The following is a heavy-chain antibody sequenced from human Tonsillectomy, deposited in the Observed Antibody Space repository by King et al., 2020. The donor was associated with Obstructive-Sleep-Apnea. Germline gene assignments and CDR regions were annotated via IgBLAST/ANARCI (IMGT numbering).Heavy chain of an antibody. Sequence: EVQLVESGGGLVQPGGSLRLSCAVSGFTFSSYWMSWVRQAPGKGLEWVAKINQDGGDKYYVDSVKGRFTISRDNDKNLLHLQMNSLRAEDTAVYYCATTLLDPWGQGTLVTVSS. CDR3: ATTLLDP. CDR1: GFTFSSYW. V-gene: IGHV3-7*01. D-gene: IGHD2-15*01. CDR2: INQDGGDK. J-gene: IGHJ5*02.